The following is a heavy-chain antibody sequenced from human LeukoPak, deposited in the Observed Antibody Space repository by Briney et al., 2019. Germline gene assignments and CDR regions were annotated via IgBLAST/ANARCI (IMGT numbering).Heavy chain of an antibody. Sequence: SETLSLTCAVYGGSFSGYYWGWIRQPPGKGLEWIGSIYYSGSTYYNPSLKSRVTISVDTSKNQFSLKLSSVTAADTAVHYCARDTSSGYYLDAFDIWGQGTMVTVSS. V-gene: IGHV4-34*01. CDR1: GGSFSGYY. CDR3: ARDTSSGYYLDAFDI. J-gene: IGHJ3*02. CDR2: IYYSGST. D-gene: IGHD3-22*01.